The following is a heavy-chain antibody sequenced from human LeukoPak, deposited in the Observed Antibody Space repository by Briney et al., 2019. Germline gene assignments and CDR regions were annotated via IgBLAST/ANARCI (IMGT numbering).Heavy chain of an antibody. Sequence: PGGSLRLSCAASGFTFSSYEMNWVRQAPGKGLEWLSYISRSGRTIYYADSVRGRFTISRDNAKNSLYLQMNSLRAEDTAVYYCARDSRSDYGDHGGDYWGQGTLVTVSS. CDR2: ISRSGRTI. CDR1: GFTFSSYE. CDR3: ARDSRSDYGDHGGDY. D-gene: IGHD4-17*01. J-gene: IGHJ4*02. V-gene: IGHV3-48*03.